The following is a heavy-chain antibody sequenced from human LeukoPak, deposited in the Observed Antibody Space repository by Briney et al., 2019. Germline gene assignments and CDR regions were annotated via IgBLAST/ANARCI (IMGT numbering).Heavy chain of an antibody. CDR1: GYTFTGYY. J-gene: IGHJ4*02. D-gene: IGHD3-3*01. CDR2: INPNSCGT. Sequence: ASVKVSCKASGYTFTGYYMHWVRQAPGQGLEWMGWINPNSCGTNYAQKFQGRVTMTRDTSISTAYMELSRLRSDDTAVFYCARGNEIFGVETIKTRIDYWGQGTLVTVST. CDR3: ARGNEIFGVETIKTRIDY. V-gene: IGHV1-2*02.